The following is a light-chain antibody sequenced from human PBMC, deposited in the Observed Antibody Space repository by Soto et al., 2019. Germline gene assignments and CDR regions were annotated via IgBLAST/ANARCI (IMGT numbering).Light chain of an antibody. V-gene: IGKV3-11*01. Sequence: EIVLTQSPATLSLSPGEGATLSCRASQSISSYLAWYQQKPGQAPRLLIYDASNRATGIPARFSGSGSGTDFTLTISSLEPEDFAVYYCHQRSSWPLTFGGGTKVDIK. CDR1: QSISSY. J-gene: IGKJ4*01. CDR3: HQRSSWPLT. CDR2: DAS.